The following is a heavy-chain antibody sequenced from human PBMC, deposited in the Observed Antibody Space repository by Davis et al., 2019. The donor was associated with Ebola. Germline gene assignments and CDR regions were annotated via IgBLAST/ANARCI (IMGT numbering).Heavy chain of an antibody. V-gene: IGHV3-48*04. D-gene: IGHD5-12*01. Sequence: GGSLRLSCLASGFTFGNYNMNWVRQTPGKGLEWVSYISTSGSTIYYADSVKGRFTISRDNAKNSLYLQMNSLRAEDTAIYYCARVSRTYSGYDFDYWGQGTLVTVSS. CDR1: GFTFGNYN. CDR3: ARVSRTYSGYDFDY. J-gene: IGHJ4*02. CDR2: ISTSGSTI.